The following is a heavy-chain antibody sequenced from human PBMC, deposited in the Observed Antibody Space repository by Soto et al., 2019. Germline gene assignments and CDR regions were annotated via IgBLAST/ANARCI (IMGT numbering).Heavy chain of an antibody. CDR2: ISGSGGST. V-gene: IGHV3-23*01. CDR1: GFTFSSYA. Sequence: PGGSLRLSCAASGFTFSSYAMSWVRQAPGKGLEWVSAISGSGGSTYYADSVKGRFTISRDNSKNTLYLQMNSLRAEDTAVYYCAKEVSWSKTTVGSGFGYWGQGTLVTVSS. D-gene: IGHD4-17*01. CDR3: AKEVSWSKTTVGSGFGY. J-gene: IGHJ4*02.